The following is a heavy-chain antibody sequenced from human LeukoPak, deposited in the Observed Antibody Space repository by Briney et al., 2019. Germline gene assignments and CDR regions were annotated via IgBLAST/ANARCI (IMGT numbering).Heavy chain of an antibody. J-gene: IGHJ4*02. D-gene: IGHD3-22*01. CDR3: ATHYYDSSGYYYPWDY. Sequence: GASVKVSCKASGGTFCSYAISWVRQAPGQGLEWMGRIIPIFGIANYAQKFQGRVTITADKSTSTAYMELSSLRSEDTAVYYCATHYYDSSGYYYPWDYWGQGTLVTVSS. CDR2: IIPIFGIA. CDR1: GGTFCSYA. V-gene: IGHV1-69*04.